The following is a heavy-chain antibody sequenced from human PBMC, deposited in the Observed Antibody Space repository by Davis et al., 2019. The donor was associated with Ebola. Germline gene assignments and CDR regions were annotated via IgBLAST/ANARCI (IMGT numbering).Heavy chain of an antibody. V-gene: IGHV4-61*08. CDR1: GGSISSGGYY. CDR3: ARLGGYYYDSSGYYSYNWFDP. CDR2: IYYSGST. Sequence: MPSETLSLTCSVSGGSISSGGYYWTWIRQPPGKGLEWIGYIYYSGSTYYNPSLKSRVTISVDTSKNQFSLKLSSVTAADTAVYYCARLGGYYYDSSGYYSYNWFDPWGQGTLVTVSS. D-gene: IGHD3-22*01. J-gene: IGHJ5*02.